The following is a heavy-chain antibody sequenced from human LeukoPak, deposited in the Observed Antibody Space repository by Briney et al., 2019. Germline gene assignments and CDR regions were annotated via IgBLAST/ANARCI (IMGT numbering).Heavy chain of an antibody. CDR3: ARGQVKQQLLPRTGSRYYYYYMDV. Sequence: ASVKVSCKASGYTFTSYDINWVRQATGQGLEWMGWMNPNSGNTGYAQKFQGRVTMTRNTSISTAYMELSSLRSGDTAVYYCARGQVKQQLLPRTGSRYYYYYMDVWGKGTTVTVSS. CDR1: GYTFTSYD. CDR2: MNPNSGNT. J-gene: IGHJ6*03. V-gene: IGHV1-8*01. D-gene: IGHD6-13*01.